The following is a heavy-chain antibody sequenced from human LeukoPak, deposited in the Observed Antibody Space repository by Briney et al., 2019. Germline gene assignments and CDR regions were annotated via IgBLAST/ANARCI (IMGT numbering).Heavy chain of an antibody. Sequence: GGSVSLVCAVSGFTFSSCEMNWVRHARGKGLEWVSYISSSGSTIYYADSVKGRFTISRDNAKNSLYLQMNSLRAEDTAVYYCARGSPVAGNDYWGQGTLVTVSS. D-gene: IGHD6-19*01. V-gene: IGHV3-48*03. CDR2: ISSSGSTI. CDR3: ARGSPVAGNDY. CDR1: GFTFSSCE. J-gene: IGHJ4*02.